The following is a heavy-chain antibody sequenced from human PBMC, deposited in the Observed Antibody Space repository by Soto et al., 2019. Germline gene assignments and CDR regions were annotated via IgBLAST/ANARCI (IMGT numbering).Heavy chain of an antibody. CDR1: GFTFSSYA. CDR2: ISGSGGST. J-gene: IGHJ6*02. V-gene: IGHV3-23*01. CDR3: ATGRWGGVVPAAAAYYLDV. Sequence: GGSLRLSCAASGFTFSSYAMSWVRQAPGKGLEWVSAISGSGGSTYYADSVKGRFTISRDNSKNTLYLQMNSLRAKDRAVYYGATGRWGGVVPAAAAYYLDVWGQGTMVTVSS. D-gene: IGHD2-2*01.